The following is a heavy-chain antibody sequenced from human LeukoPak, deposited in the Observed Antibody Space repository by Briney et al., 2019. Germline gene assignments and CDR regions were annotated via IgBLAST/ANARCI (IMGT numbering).Heavy chain of an antibody. Sequence: GGSLRLSCAASGFTFSSYEMNWVRQAPGKGLEWVSYISSSGSTIYYADSVKGRFIISRDHAKNSLYLQMNSLRAEDTAVYYRARDPIDYGMGVWGKGTAVTVSS. V-gene: IGHV3-48*03. CDR2: ISSSGSTI. CDR1: GFTFSSYE. J-gene: IGHJ6*04. CDR3: ARDPIDYGMGV.